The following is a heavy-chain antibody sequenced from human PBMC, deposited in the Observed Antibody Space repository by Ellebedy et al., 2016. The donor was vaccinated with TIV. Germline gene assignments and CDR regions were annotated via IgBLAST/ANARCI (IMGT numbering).Heavy chain of an antibody. D-gene: IGHD2-2*01. V-gene: IGHV3-30-3*01. CDR3: AKGGPSTSCCYYYGMDV. Sequence: GESLKISCAASGFTFSSYAMHWVRQAPGKGLEWVAVISYDGSNKYYADSVKGRFTISRDNSKNTLYLQMNSLRAEDTAVYYCAKGGPSTSCCYYYGMDVWGQGTTVTVSS. J-gene: IGHJ6*02. CDR1: GFTFSSYA. CDR2: ISYDGSNK.